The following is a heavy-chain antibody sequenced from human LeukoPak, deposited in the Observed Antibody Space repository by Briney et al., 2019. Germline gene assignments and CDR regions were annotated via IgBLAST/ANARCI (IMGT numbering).Heavy chain of an antibody. CDR1: GFTFSNYG. CDR3: AREMATIRGVVWRGFDI. V-gene: IGHV3-30*02. CDR2: IRFDGSNK. J-gene: IGHJ3*02. Sequence: PGGSLRLSCAASGFTFSNYGVHWVRQAPGKGLEWVSFIRFDGSNKYYADAVKGRFTISRDNSKNTLYLQMNSLRAEDTAVYYCAREMATIRGVVWRGFDIWGQGTMVTVSS. D-gene: IGHD5-24*01.